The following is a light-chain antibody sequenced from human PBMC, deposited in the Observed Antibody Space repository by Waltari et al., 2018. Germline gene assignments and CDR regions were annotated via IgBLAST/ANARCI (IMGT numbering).Light chain of an antibody. V-gene: IGLV3-1*01. CDR1: KLGEKY. CDR2: QDT. CDR3: QAWDSSTVV. J-gene: IGLJ2*01. Sequence: SYELTQPPSVSVSPGQTARITCSGDKLGEKYACWYQVKPGQSPVLVIYQDTKRSSGIPERFSGSNSGNTATLTISGTQAMDEADYYCQAWDSSTVVFGGGTKLTVL.